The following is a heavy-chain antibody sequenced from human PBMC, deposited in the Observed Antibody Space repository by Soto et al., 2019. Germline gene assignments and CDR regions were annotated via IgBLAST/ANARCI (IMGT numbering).Heavy chain of an antibody. Sequence: SLRLSCAASGFTFSSYGMHWVRQAPGKGLEWVAVISYDGSNKYYADSVKGRFTISRDNSKNTLYLQMNSLRAEDTAVYYCAKSPRPLALAEYNWFDPWGQGTLVTVSS. CDR2: ISYDGSNK. V-gene: IGHV3-30*18. CDR3: AKSPRPLALAEYNWFDP. J-gene: IGHJ5*02. CDR1: GFTFSSYG. D-gene: IGHD3-16*01.